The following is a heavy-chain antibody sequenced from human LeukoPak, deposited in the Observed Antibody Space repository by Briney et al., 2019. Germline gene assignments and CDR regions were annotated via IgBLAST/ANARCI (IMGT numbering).Heavy chain of an antibody. V-gene: IGHV3-33*01. CDR3: ARASIAARFYYYYGMDV. CDR2: IWYDGSNK. CDR1: GFTFSSYG. D-gene: IGHD6-6*01. J-gene: IGHJ6*02. Sequence: SGGPLRLSCAASGFTFSSYGMHWVRQAPGKGLEWVAVIWYDGSNKYYADSVKGRFTISRDNSKNTLYLQMNNLRAEDTAVYYCARASIAARFYYYYGMDVWGQGTTVTVSS.